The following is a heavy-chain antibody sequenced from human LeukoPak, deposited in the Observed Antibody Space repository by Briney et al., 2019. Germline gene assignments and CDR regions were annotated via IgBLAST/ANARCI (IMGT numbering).Heavy chain of an antibody. CDR3: ANDLLFDY. J-gene: IGHJ4*02. CDR1: GFTFSSKY. CDR2: IYSDGST. Sequence: GGSLRLSCAASGFTFSSKYMRWVRQAPGKGLDCVSLIYSDGSTHSAVSVTGPFTISTDNSKITLYLQMNSLRAHDTAVYYCANDLLFDYWGQGTLVTVSS. D-gene: IGHD2-15*01. V-gene: IGHV3-66*02.